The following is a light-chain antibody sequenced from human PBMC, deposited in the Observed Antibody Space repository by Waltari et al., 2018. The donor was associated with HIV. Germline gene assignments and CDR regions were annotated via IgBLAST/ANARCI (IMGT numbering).Light chain of an antibody. Sequence: QSVPTQPPSASGTPGQRVAISCSGSNSNIGSNFLYWYQQLPGTAPKLLIYKDNPRLSGVPERFSASTSGSSSSLAISGLRSEDEPEYYCATWDDILSGYLFGTGTKVTVL. V-gene: IGLV1-47*01. CDR2: KDN. CDR1: NSNIGSNF. CDR3: ATWDDILSGYL. J-gene: IGLJ1*01.